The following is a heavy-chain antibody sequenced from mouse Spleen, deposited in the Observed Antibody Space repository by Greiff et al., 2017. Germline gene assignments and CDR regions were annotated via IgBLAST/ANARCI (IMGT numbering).Heavy chain of an antibody. D-gene: IGHD2-3*01. Sequence: EVKLVESGGGLVKLGGSLKLSCAASGFTFSSYAMSWVRQTPEKRLEWVATISSGGGNTYYPDSVKGRFTISRDNAKNTLYLQMSSLKSEDTAMYYCARWMERYYFDYWGQGTTLTVSS. CDR2: ISSGGGNT. J-gene: IGHJ2*01. CDR3: ARWMERYYFDY. CDR1: GFTFSSYA. V-gene: IGHV5-9*04.